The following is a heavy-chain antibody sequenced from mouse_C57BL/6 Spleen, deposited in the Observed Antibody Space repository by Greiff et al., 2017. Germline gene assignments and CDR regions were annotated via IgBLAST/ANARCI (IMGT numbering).Heavy chain of an antibody. CDR2: INPNNGGT. CDR3: ARWLYGYDAVYAMDY. CDR1: GYTFTDYY. V-gene: IGHV1-26*01. D-gene: IGHD2-2*01. Sequence: EVQLQQSGPELVKPGASVKISCKASGYTFTDYYMNWVKQSHGKSLEWIGDINPNNGGTSYNQKFKGKATLTVDKSSSTAYMELRSLTSEDSAVYYCARWLYGYDAVYAMDYWGQGTSVTVSS. J-gene: IGHJ4*01.